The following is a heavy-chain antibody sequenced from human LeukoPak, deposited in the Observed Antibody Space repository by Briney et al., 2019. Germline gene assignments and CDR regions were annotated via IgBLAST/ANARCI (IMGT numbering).Heavy chain of an antibody. D-gene: IGHD3-10*01. CDR1: GFTFSSYS. J-gene: IGHJ6*04. Sequence: GGSLRLSCAASGFTFSSYSMNWVRQAPGKGLEWVSSISSSSSYIYYADSVKGRFTISRDNARNSLYLQMNSLRAEDTAVYYCVRGKANYGSGSDVWGKGTTVTVSS. CDR3: VRGKANYGSGSDV. CDR2: ISSSSSYI. V-gene: IGHV3-21*01.